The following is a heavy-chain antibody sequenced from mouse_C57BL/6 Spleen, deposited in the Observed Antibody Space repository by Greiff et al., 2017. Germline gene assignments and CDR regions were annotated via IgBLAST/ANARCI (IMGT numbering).Heavy chain of an antibody. CDR2: IDPSDSEP. D-gene: IGHD2-3*01. CDR3: ARSVGYYVFDY. J-gene: IGHJ2*01. Sequence: QVQLQQPGAELVRPGSSVKLSCKASGYTFTSYWMHWVKQRPIQGLEWIGNIDPSDSEPHYNQKFKDKATLTVDKSSSTAYMQLSSLTSEDSAVYYCARSVGYYVFDYWGQGTTLTVSP. CDR1: GYTFTSYW. V-gene: IGHV1-52*01.